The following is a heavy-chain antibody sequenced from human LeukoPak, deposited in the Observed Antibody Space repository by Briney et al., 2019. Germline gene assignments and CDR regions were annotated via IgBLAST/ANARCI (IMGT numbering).Heavy chain of an antibody. V-gene: IGHV1-8*01. CDR1: GYTFTSYD. CDR3: ARGPTASNWFDP. CDR2: MNPNSGNT. D-gene: IGHD2-21*02. J-gene: IGHJ5*02. Sequence: ASVKVSCKASGYTFTSYDINWVRQATGQGPEWMGWMNPNSGNTGYAQKFQGRVTMTRNISISTAYMELSSLRSEDTAVYYCARGPTASNWFDPWGQGTLVTVSS.